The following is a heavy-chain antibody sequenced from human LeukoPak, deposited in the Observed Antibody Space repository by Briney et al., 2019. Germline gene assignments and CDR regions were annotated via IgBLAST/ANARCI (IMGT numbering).Heavy chain of an antibody. V-gene: IGHV3-49*04. CDR1: GFTFGDYA. CDR2: IRTKAYGGTT. J-gene: IGHJ4*02. D-gene: IGHD6-6*01. CDR3: TGVIAARLDY. Sequence: PGGSLRLSCTASGFTFGDYAMSWVRQAPGKGLEWVGFIRTKAYGGTTEYAASVKGRFTISRDDSKSIAYLQMNSLKTEDTAVYYCTGVIAARLDYWGQGTLVTVSS.